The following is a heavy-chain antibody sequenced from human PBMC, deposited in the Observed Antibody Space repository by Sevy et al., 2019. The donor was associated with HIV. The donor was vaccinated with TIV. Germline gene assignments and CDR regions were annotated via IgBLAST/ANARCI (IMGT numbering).Heavy chain of an antibody. J-gene: IGHJ4*02. CDR1: GGSISSADYY. CDR3: ARVRDTIYGVGDFDS. Sequence: SETLSLTCIVSGGSISSADYYWNWIRQPPGKGLESIGYISFSGTTYYNPSLTSRVTISRDTSKNQFSLRLSSVTAADTAVYYCARVRDTIYGVGDFDSWGQGTLVTVSS. V-gene: IGHV4-30-4*01. D-gene: IGHD3-3*01. CDR2: ISFSGTT.